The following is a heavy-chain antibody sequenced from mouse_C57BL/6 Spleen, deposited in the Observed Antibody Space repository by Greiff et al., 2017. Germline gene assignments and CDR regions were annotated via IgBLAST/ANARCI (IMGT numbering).Heavy chain of an antibody. J-gene: IGHJ1*03. Sequence: QVQLQQSGPGLVQPSQSLSITCTASGSSLTSYGVHWVRQSPGKGLEWLGVIRRGGSTDYNAAFMSRLSITKDNSKSQVIFKMNSLRADDTAIYYCAKSWDWYFDVWGTGTTVTVSS. V-gene: IGHV2-5*01. CDR3: AKSWDWYFDV. CDR1: GSSLTSYG. D-gene: IGHD4-1*01. CDR2: IRRGGST.